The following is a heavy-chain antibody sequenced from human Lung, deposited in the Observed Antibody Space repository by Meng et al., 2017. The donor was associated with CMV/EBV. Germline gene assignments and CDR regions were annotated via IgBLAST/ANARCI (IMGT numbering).Heavy chain of an antibody. CDR1: GYTFTSYG. Sequence: ASXXVSXKHSGYTFTSYGVIWVRQAPGQGLEWMGWISGYNGRVNYLQKFQGRVTMTTDTSANTAYMELRSLRSDDTAVYYCARDYYVYDDSGYYVGTVDIWGQGTMVTVSS. J-gene: IGHJ3*02. CDR2: ISGYNGRV. D-gene: IGHD3-22*01. CDR3: ARDYYVYDDSGYYVGTVDI. V-gene: IGHV1-18*01.